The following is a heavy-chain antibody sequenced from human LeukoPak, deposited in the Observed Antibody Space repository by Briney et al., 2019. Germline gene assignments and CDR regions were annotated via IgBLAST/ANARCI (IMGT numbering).Heavy chain of an antibody. CDR1: GYTFTSYA. J-gene: IGHJ4*02. V-gene: IGHV1-3*01. CDR2: INAGNGNT. Sequence: GASVTVSCKASGYTFTSYAMHWVRQAPGQRLEWMGWINAGNGNTKYSQKFQGRVTITRDTSASTAYMELSSLRSEDTAVYYCARVVGYSYGGDYYFDYWGQGTLVTVSS. D-gene: IGHD5-18*01. CDR3: ARVVGYSYGGDYYFDY.